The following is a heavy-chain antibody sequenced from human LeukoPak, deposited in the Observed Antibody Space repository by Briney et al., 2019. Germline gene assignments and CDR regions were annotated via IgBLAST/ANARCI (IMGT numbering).Heavy chain of an antibody. D-gene: IGHD1-14*01. CDR2: ISWNSGSI. CDR3: ARSYGTIVFDY. V-gene: IGHV3-9*01. CDR1: GFTFDDYA. Sequence: GGSLGLSCVASGFTFDDYAMHWVRQAPGKGLEWVSGISWNSGSIGYADSVKGRFTISRDNAKNTLYLQMNSLRAEDTAVYYCARSYGTIVFDYWGQGVLVTVSS. J-gene: IGHJ4*02.